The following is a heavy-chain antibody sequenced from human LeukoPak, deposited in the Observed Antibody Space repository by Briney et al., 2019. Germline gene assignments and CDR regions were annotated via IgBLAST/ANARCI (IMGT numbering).Heavy chain of an antibody. Sequence: VASVKVSCKASGYTFTGYYMHWVRQTPGQGLEWMGWISAYNGNTNYAQKLQGRVTMTTDTSTSTAYMELRSLRSDDTAVYYCARGSGVVTAIRYWGQGTLVTVSS. CDR2: ISAYNGNT. V-gene: IGHV1-18*04. CDR1: GYTFTGYY. CDR3: ARGSGVVTAIRY. J-gene: IGHJ4*02. D-gene: IGHD2-21*02.